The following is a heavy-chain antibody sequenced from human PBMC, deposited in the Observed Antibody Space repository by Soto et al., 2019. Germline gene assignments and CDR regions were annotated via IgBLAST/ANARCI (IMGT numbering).Heavy chain of an antibody. CDR1: GYSFTSYW. D-gene: IGHD3-22*01. CDR3: ARIYDSSGYYEYYFDY. CDR2: IYPGDSDT. V-gene: IGHV5-51*01. J-gene: IGHJ4*02. Sequence: EVQLVQSGAEVKKPGESLKISCKGSGYSFTSYWIGWVRQMPGKGLEWMGIIYPGDSDTRYSPSFQGQVTISADKSIDTAYLQWCSLKASDTAMYYCARIYDSSGYYEYYFDYWGQGTLVAVSS.